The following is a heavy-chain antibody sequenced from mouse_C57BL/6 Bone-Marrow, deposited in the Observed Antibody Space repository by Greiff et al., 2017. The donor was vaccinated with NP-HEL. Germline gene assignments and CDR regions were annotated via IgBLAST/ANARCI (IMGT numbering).Heavy chain of an antibody. Sequence: EVKLMESGGDLVKPGGSLKLSCAASGFTFSSYGMSWVRPTPDTRLEWVATISSGGSYTYYPDSVKGRFTISRDNAKNTLYLQMSSLKSEDTAMYYCAATMITFAYWGQGTLVTVSA. CDR3: AATMITFAY. V-gene: IGHV5-6*01. J-gene: IGHJ3*01. D-gene: IGHD2-4*01. CDR2: ISSGGSYT. CDR1: GFTFSSYG.